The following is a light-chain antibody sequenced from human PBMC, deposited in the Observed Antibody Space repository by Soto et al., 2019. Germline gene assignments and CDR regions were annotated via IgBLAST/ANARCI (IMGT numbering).Light chain of an antibody. CDR3: SSYTNKDTLL. CDR1: SSDVGGYDH. CDR2: DVT. V-gene: IGLV2-14*03. J-gene: IGLJ3*02. Sequence: QSVLTQPPSVSAAPGQKVTISCSGTSSDVGGYDHVSWYQQHPGKAPKLIIYDVTVRPSGISRRFSGSKSDNTASLAVSGLQPEDEADYYCSSYTNKDTLLFGGGTKVTVL.